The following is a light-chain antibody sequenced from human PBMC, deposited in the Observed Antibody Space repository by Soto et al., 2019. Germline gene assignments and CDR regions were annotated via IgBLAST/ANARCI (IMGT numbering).Light chain of an antibody. CDR1: QSVNNN. V-gene: IGKV3-15*01. CDR3: QQYNKWPLT. J-gene: IGKJ3*01. CDR2: SAS. Sequence: EIVMTQSPVTLSVSPGERATLSCTASQSVNNNVAWYQQKPGHTPRLLIYSASIGATGTPARFSGSGSVSDFTLTISSLQSEDFAVYYCQQYNKWPLTFGPGTKVDIK.